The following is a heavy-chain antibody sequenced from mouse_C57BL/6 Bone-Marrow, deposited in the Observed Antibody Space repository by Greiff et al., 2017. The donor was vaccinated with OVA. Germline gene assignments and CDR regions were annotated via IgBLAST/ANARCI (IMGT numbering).Heavy chain of an antibody. J-gene: IGHJ4*01. CDR1: GFTFSSYG. CDR3: ARHVYYGSSGYAMDY. V-gene: IGHV5-6*01. CDR2: ISSGGSYT. Sequence: EVKLMESGGDLVKPGGSLKLSCAASGFTFSSYGMSWVRQTPDKRLGWVATISSGGSYTYYPDSVKGRFTISRDNAKNTLYLQMSSLKSEDTAMYYCARHVYYGSSGYAMDYWGQGTSVTVSS. D-gene: IGHD1-1*01.